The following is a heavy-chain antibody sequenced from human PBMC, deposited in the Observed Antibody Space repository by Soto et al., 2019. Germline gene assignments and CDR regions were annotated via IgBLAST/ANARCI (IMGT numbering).Heavy chain of an antibody. CDR1: GASFSTGGYS. J-gene: IGHJ5*02. CDR2: IYESGRT. D-gene: IGHD1-26*01. V-gene: IGHV4-30-2*01. CDR3: ARGDRYSGSFSDYFDP. Sequence: PSETLSLTCIVSGASFSTGGYSWSWIRQTPGKGPEWIGYIYESGRTYYKPSLKSRASISMDKSRNQFSVRLTSVTAADTAVYFCARGDRYSGSFSDYFDPWGQGTLVTSPQ.